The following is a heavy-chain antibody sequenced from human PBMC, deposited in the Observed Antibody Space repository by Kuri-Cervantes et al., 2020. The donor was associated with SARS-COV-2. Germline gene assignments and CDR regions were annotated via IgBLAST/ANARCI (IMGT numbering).Heavy chain of an antibody. V-gene: IGHV3-23*01. J-gene: IGHJ4*02. CDR2: ISGSGGIT. CDR3: AKDFNYDFWSGWYYFDY. D-gene: IGHD3-3*01. Sequence: GGSLRLSCAASGFTFSSYSMSWVRQAPGKGLEWVSAISGSGGITYYADSVKGRFTVSRDNPKNTLYLQMNSLRAEDTAVYYCAKDFNYDFWSGWYYFDYWGQGTLVTVSS. CDR1: GFTFSSYS.